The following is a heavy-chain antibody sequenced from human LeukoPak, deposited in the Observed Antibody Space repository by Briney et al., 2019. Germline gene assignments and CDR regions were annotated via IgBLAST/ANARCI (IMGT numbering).Heavy chain of an antibody. V-gene: IGHV4-61*01. J-gene: IGHJ4*02. CDR2: IYYSGST. CDR3: ARVSRDYDILTGYLYYFDY. CDR1: GGSVSSGSYY. Sequence: PSETLPLTCTVSGGSVSSGSYYWSWIRQPPGKGLEWIGYIYYSGSTNYNPSLKSRVTISVDTSKNQFSLKLSSVTAADTAVYYCARVSRDYDILTGYLYYFDYWGQGTLVTVSS. D-gene: IGHD3-9*01.